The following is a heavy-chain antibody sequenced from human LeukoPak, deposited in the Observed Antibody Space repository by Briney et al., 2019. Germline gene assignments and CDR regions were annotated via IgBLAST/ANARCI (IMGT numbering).Heavy chain of an antibody. CDR3: AKLPSPYYYGSGSWDLDY. CDR2: ISDSGGST. J-gene: IGHJ4*02. V-gene: IGHV3-23*01. D-gene: IGHD3-10*01. Sequence: GGSLRLSCAASGFTFSSYAMSWVRQGPGKGLEWVSAISDSGGSTKCADSVKGRFTISRDKSKNTLYLQMNSLRAEDTAVYYCAKLPSPYYYGSGSWDLDYWGQGTLVTVSS. CDR1: GFTFSSYA.